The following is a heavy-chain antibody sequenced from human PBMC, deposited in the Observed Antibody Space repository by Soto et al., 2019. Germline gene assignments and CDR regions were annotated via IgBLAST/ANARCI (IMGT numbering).Heavy chain of an antibody. CDR1: GGSISSSSYY. V-gene: IGHV4-39*07. D-gene: IGHD3-10*01. CDR3: ARDPGNYYYGSGSAHYYFDY. CDR2: IYYSGST. J-gene: IGHJ4*02. Sequence: SETLSLTCTVSGGSISSSSYYWGWIRQPPGKGLEWIGSIYYSGSTNYNPSLKSRVTISVDTSKNQFSLKLSSVTAADTAVYYCARDPGNYYYGSGSAHYYFDYWGQGTLVTVAS.